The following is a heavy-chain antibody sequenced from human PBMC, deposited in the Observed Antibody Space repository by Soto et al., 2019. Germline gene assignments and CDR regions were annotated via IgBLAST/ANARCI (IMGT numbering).Heavy chain of an antibody. CDR1: GFTFSSYA. Sequence: GGSLRLSCAASGFTFSSYAMSWVRQAPGKGLEWLGRISSTGGTTYHADPVRGRFTISRDTPRNTLYLQMSSLRAEDTAVYYCARSTVITRSYYYYMDVWGKGTSVTVSS. J-gene: IGHJ6*03. V-gene: IGHV3-23*01. D-gene: IGHD4-4*01. CDR3: ARSTVITRSYYYYMDV. CDR2: ISSTGGTT.